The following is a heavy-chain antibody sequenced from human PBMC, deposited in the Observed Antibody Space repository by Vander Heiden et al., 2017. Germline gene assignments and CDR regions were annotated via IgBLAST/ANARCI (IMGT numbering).Heavy chain of an antibody. Sequence: EVQLVESGGGLVQPGGSLRLSCVASGFNFSTYSMNWVRQAPGKVLEWVSYSSGSSSTIHYADSVKGRFTISRDNAKNSLYLQMNSLRDEDTAVYYCARALLGYSGYDADYWGQGTLVTVSS. J-gene: IGHJ4*02. V-gene: IGHV3-48*02. CDR3: ARALLGYSGYDADY. D-gene: IGHD5-12*01. CDR2: SSGSSSTI. CDR1: GFNFSTYS.